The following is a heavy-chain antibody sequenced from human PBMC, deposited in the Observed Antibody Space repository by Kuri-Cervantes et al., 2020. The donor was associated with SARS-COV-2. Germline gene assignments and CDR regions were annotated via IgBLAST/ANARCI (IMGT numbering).Heavy chain of an antibody. CDR2: FDPEDGET. Sequence: ASVKVSCKVSGYTLTELSMHWVRQAPGKGLEWMGGFDPEDGETIYAQKFQGRVTMTGDTSTDTAYMELSSLRSEDTAVYYCAIHFDWLLYGAFDIWGQGTMVTVSS. V-gene: IGHV1-24*01. CDR1: GYTLTELS. J-gene: IGHJ3*02. CDR3: AIHFDWLLYGAFDI. D-gene: IGHD3-9*01.